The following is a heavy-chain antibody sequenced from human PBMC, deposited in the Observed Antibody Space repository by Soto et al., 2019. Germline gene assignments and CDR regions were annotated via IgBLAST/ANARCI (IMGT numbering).Heavy chain of an antibody. CDR1: GGSISSYY. V-gene: IGHV4-59*01. CDR2: IYYSGST. D-gene: IGHD2-15*01. Sequence: SETLSLTCTVSGGSISSYYWSWIRQPPGKGLEWIGYIYYSGSTNYNPSLKSRVTISVDTSKNQFSLKLSSVTAADTAVYYCARERVGSGGSCYDDAFYSWGQGTMVTVAS. CDR3: ARERVGSGGSCYDDAFYS. J-gene: IGHJ3*02.